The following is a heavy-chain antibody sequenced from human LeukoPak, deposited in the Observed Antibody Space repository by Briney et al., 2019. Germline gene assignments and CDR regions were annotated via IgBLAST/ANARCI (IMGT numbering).Heavy chain of an antibody. J-gene: IGHJ4*02. CDR1: GFTLSSYE. CDR3: ARQRGDILTGYYIPRGFDY. Sequence: QAGGSLRLSCAASGFTLSSYEMSWVRQAPGKGLEWVSFISGSGSTIYYADSVKGRFTISRDNGKNSLYLQMNSLRAEDTAVYYCARQRGDILTGYYIPRGFDYWGQGTLVTVSS. CDR2: ISGSGSTI. D-gene: IGHD3-9*01. V-gene: IGHV3-48*03.